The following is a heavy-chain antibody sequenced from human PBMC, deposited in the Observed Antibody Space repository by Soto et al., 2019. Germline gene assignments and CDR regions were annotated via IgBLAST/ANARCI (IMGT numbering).Heavy chain of an antibody. CDR2: VYVSGST. Sequence: SETPSLTCSVSGDSVISGDYYWIWIGQPPGKGLEWIVHVYVSGSTSYIPSLKSRLTMSVDTAKNQLSLKLNSVTAADTAVYYCARIPVDTYMIYWSDPWGQGTQVTVSS. J-gene: IGHJ5*02. V-gene: IGHV4-61*08. D-gene: IGHD3-16*01. CDR3: ARIPVDTYMIYWSDP. CDR1: GDSVISGDYY.